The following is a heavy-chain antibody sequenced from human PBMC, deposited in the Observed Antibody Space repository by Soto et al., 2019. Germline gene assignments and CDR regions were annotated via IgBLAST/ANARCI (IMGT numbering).Heavy chain of an antibody. CDR1: GGTFSSYT. CDR2: IIPILGIA. Sequence: SVKVSCKASGGTFSSYTISWVRQAPGQGLEWMGRIIPILGIANYAQKFQGRVTITADKSTSTAYMELSSLRSEDTAVYYCARDRVLLTGYYEHIRPLGGIYYYSGMDVWGQGTTVTVSS. J-gene: IGHJ6*02. CDR3: ARDRVLLTGYYEHIRPLGGIYYYSGMDV. D-gene: IGHD3-9*01. V-gene: IGHV1-69*04.